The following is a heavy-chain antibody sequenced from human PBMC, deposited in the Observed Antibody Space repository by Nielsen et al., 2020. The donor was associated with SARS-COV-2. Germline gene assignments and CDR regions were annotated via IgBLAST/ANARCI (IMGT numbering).Heavy chain of an antibody. CDR3: VRGSHCSSTRCHIDY. V-gene: IGHV5-51*01. Sequence: GGSLRLSCKGSGYSFTSYWIGWVRQMPGKGLEWMGIIYPGDSDTRYSPSFQGQVTISADKSISTAYLQWSSLRASDTAMYYCVRGSHCSSTRCHIDYWGQGTLVTVSS. CDR1: GYSFTSYW. D-gene: IGHD2-2*01. J-gene: IGHJ4*02. CDR2: IYPGDSDT.